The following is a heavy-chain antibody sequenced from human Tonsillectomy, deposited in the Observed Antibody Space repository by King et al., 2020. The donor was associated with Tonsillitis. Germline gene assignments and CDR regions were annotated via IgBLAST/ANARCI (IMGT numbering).Heavy chain of an antibody. CDR3: AKDLLYGSGAFLYYYYGMDV. J-gene: IGHJ6*02. CDR1: GFTFSSYG. V-gene: IGHV3-30*18. D-gene: IGHD3-10*01. CDR2: ISYDGSNK. Sequence: VQLVESGGGVVQPGRSLRLSCAASGFTFSSYGMHWVRPAPGKGLEWVAVISYDGSNKYYADSVKGRFTISRDNSKNTLYLQMNSLRAEDTAVYYCAKDLLYGSGAFLYYYYGMDVWGQGTTVTVSS.